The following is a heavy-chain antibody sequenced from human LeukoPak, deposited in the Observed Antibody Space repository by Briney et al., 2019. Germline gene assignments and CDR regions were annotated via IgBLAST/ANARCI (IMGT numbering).Heavy chain of an antibody. V-gene: IGHV4-59*08. J-gene: IGHJ3*02. CDR1: GDSISSYY. CDR2: IFHTGDT. Sequence: PSETLSLTCSVSGDSISSYYWSWIRQPPGKGLEWIGYIFHTGDTNYNPSLKSRVTISVDTSKNQFSLKLSSVTAADTAVYYCARPFRDGYTLDAFDIWGQGTLVTVSS. CDR3: ARPFRDGYTLDAFDI. D-gene: IGHD5-24*01.